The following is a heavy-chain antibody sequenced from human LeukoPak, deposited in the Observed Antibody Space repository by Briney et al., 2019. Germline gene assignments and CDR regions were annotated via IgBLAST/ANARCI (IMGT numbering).Heavy chain of an antibody. CDR2: ISDGGSTT. Sequence: GGSLRLSCAASGFTFSSYWTHWVRQAPGKGLVWVSRISDGGSTTTYADSVKGRFTISRDNAKNTLYLQMNGLRAEDTAVYYCSRSAYYDGSGNYYDYWGQGTLVTVSS. J-gene: IGHJ4*02. D-gene: IGHD3-22*01. CDR1: GFTFSSYW. CDR3: SRSAYYDGSGNYYDY. V-gene: IGHV3-74*01.